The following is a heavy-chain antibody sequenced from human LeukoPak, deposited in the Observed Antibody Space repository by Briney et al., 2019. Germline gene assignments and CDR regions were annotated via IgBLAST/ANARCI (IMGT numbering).Heavy chain of an antibody. CDR3: ANAYDTSGYHLEN. D-gene: IGHD3-22*01. CDR2: IGDSGHRT. J-gene: IGHJ4*02. Sequence: GGSLRLSCAASGFTFSSYALTWVRQAPGKGLEWVSTIGDSGHRTYYSDSVKGRLTISRDNSKKTVYLQMNNLTADGTAVYYCANAYDTSGYHLENWGQGTLVTVSS. CDR1: GFTFSSYA. V-gene: IGHV3-23*01.